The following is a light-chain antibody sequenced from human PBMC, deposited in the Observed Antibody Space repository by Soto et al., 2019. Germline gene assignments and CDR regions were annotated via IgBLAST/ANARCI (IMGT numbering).Light chain of an antibody. Sequence: EIVLTQSPGTLSLSPGERATLSCRASQSVSSSYLAWFQQKPGQAPRLLIYGASYRDTGIPDRFSGSGSGTDFTLTISRLEPEDFAVYYCQQYGSSSYTFGQGTRLELK. CDR3: QQYGSSSYT. J-gene: IGKJ2*01. CDR2: GAS. CDR1: QSVSSSY. V-gene: IGKV3-20*01.